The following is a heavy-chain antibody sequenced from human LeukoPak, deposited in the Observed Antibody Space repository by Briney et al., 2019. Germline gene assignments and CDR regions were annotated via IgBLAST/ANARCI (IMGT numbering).Heavy chain of an antibody. CDR3: ARPVNSYYYDGSGSEY. D-gene: IGHD3-22*01. CDR2: ISAYTGNT. J-gene: IGHJ4*02. V-gene: IGHV1-18*01. CDR1: GYTFTSYD. Sequence: ASVKVSCKASGYTFTSYDINWVRQAPGQGLEWMGWISAYTGNTNYAQNLQDRVTMTTDTSTSTAYMELRSLRSDDTAMYYCARPVNSYYYDGSGSEYWGQGTLVTVSS.